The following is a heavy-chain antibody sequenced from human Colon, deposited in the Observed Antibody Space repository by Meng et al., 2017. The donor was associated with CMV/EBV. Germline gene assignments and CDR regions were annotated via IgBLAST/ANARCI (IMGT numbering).Heavy chain of an antibody. J-gene: IGHJ6*02. Sequence: GESLKISCAASGFTFSSYSMNWVRQAPGKGLEWVSSISSSSSYIYYADSVKGRFTISRDNAKNSLYLQMNSLRAEDTAVYYCARSPVLRFLEWKYYGMDVWGQGTTVTVSS. V-gene: IGHV3-21*01. CDR1: GFTFSSYS. D-gene: IGHD3-3*01. CDR3: ARSPVLRFLEWKYYGMDV. CDR2: ISSSSSYI.